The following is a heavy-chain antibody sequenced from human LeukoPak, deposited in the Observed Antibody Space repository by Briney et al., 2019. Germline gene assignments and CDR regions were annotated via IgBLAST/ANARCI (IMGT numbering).Heavy chain of an antibody. V-gene: IGHV3-48*04. J-gene: IGHJ4*02. D-gene: IGHD4-17*01. CDR2: ISSSGSTI. CDR1: GFTFSTYT. Sequence: PGGSLRLSCAASGFTFSTYTVNWVRQAPGKGLEWVSYISSSGSTIYYADSVKGRFTISRDNAKNSLYLQMNSLRAEDTAVYYCARETRFTVTTPLDYWGQGTLVTVSS. CDR3: ARETRFTVTTPLDY.